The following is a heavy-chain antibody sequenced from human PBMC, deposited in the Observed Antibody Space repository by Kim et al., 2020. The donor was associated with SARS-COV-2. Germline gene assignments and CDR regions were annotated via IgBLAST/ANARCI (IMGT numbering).Heavy chain of an antibody. CDR3: ARETGPWGYDYGDYGFDY. V-gene: IGHV3-30-3*01. CDR2: ISYDGSNK. D-gene: IGHD4-17*01. Sequence: GGSLRLSCAASGFTFSSYAMHWVRQAPGKGLEWVAVISYDGSNKYYADSVKGRFTISRDNSKNTLYLQMNSLRAEDTAVYYCARETGPWGYDYGDYGFDYWGQGTLVTVSS. CDR1: GFTFSSYA. J-gene: IGHJ4*02.